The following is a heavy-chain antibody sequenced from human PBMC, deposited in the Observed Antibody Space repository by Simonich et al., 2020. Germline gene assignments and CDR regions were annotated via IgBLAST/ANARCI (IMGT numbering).Heavy chain of an antibody. CDR1: GFTFSSYA. D-gene: IGHD2-15*01. J-gene: IGHJ3*02. Sequence: QVQLVESGGGVVQPGRSLRLSCAASGFTFSSYAMHWFRQAPGTGLVWVAFISYDGSNKYYADSVKGRFTISRDNSKNTLYLQMNSLRAEDTAVYYCAREGLLLDAFDIWGQGTMVTVSS. CDR2: ISYDGSNK. V-gene: IGHV3-30*07. CDR3: AREGLLLDAFDI.